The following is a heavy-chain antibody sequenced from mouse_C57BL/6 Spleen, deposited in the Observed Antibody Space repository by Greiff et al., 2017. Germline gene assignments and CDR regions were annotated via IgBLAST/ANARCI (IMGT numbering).Heavy chain of an antibody. V-gene: IGHV1-80*01. Sequence: VKLVESGAELVKPGASVKISCKASGYAFSSYWMNWVKQRPGKGLEWIGQIYPGDGDTNYNGKFKGKATLTADKSSSTAYMQLSSLTSEDSAVYFCARYYYGSLYAMDYWGQGTSVTVSS. D-gene: IGHD1-1*01. CDR1: GYAFSSYW. J-gene: IGHJ4*01. CDR2: IYPGDGDT. CDR3: ARYYYGSLYAMDY.